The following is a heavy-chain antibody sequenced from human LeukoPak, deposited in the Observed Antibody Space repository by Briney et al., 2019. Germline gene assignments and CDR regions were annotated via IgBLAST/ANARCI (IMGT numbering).Heavy chain of an antibody. V-gene: IGHV3-66*04. D-gene: IGHD5-12*01. CDR3: ARLYSGYVDAFDI. Sequence: GGSLRLSCAASEFTVSSNYMNWVRQAPGKGLEWVSVIYSGGSTYYADSVKGRFTISRDNSKNTLYLQMNSLRAEDTAVYYCARLYSGYVDAFDIWGQGTMVTVSS. CDR1: EFTVSSNY. CDR2: IYSGGST. J-gene: IGHJ3*02.